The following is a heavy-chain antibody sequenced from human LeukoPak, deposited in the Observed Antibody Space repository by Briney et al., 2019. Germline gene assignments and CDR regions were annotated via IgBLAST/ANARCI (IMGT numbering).Heavy chain of an antibody. V-gene: IGHV3-49*04. CDR1: GFTFGDYA. D-gene: IGHD6-13*01. CDR2: IRSKAYGGTT. CDR3: TRDQQYSSSWYTTPPAY. J-gene: IGHJ4*02. Sequence: GGSLRLCCTASGFTFGDYAMSWVRQAPGKGLEWVGFIRSKAYGGTTEYAASVKGRFTISRDDSKSIAYLQMNSLKTEDTAVYYCTRDQQYSSSWYTTPPAYWGQGTLVTVSS.